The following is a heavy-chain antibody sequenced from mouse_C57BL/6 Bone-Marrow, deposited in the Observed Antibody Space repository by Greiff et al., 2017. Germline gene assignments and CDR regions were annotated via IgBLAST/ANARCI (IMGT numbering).Heavy chain of an antibody. CDR3: AGKDYDWAY. D-gene: IGHD2-4*01. V-gene: IGHV1-81*01. Sequence: QVQLQQSGAELVRPGASVKLSCKASGYTFTSYGISWVKQRTGQGLEWIGEIYPRSGNTYYNEKFKGKATLAADKSSSTAYMRLRSLTSEDAAVYVCAGKDYDWAYWGRGTLVTVSA. CDR2: IYPRSGNT. CDR1: GYTFTSYG. J-gene: IGHJ3*01.